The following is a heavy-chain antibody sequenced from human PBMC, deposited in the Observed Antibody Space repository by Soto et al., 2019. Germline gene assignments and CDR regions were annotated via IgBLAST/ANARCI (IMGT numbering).Heavy chain of an antibody. D-gene: IGHD3-16*02. Sequence: SETLSLTCAVSGGSSVNYYWTWIRQPPGKGLEWIGYIYNTGSTNSNPSLKSRVTISLDTSQNQFSLKLSSVTAADTAVYYCARDSFYYYGMEVWGPGTTVTVSS. V-gene: IGHV4-59*01. CDR1: GGSSVNYY. J-gene: IGHJ6*02. CDR2: IYNTGST. CDR3: ARDSFYYYGMEV.